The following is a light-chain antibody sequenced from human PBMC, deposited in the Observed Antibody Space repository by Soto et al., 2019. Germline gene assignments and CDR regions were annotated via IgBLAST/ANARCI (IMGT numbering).Light chain of an antibody. CDR3: QQYNSAPFA. CDR2: AAS. Sequence: DIQMTQSPSSLSASIGDRVTITCRASQGITDFLAWYQQKPGKVPKLLIYAASTLQSGVPSRFSGSGSGTDFTLTISSLQPEDVATYYCQQYNSAPFAFGPGTKVDIK. CDR1: QGITDF. J-gene: IGKJ3*01. V-gene: IGKV1-27*01.